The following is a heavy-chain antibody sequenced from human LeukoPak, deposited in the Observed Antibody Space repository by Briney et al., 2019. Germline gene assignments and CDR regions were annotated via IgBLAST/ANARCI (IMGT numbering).Heavy chain of an antibody. Sequence: GASVKVSCKASGYTFTSYDINWVRQATGQGLEWMGWMNPNSGNTGYAQKFQGRVTMTRNTSISTAYMELSSLRSEDTAVYYCARAEYKTSYDFWSGYYRSGDYYYYGMDVWGQGTTATVSS. CDR2: MNPNSGNT. D-gene: IGHD3-3*01. V-gene: IGHV1-8*01. CDR3: ARAEYKTSYDFWSGYYRSGDYYYYGMDV. CDR1: GYTFTSYD. J-gene: IGHJ6*02.